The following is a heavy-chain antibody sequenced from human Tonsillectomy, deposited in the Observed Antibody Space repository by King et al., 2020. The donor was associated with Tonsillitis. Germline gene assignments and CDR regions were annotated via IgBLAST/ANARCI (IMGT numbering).Heavy chain of an antibody. CDR3: ARANYYDFWSGYPYFDY. J-gene: IGHJ4*02. CDR2: IYYSGST. CDR1: GGSISSSSYY. Sequence: LQLQGSGPGLVRPSETLSLTCTVSGGSISSSSYYWGWIRQPPGKGLEWIGSIYYSGSTYYNPSLKSRVTISVDTSKNQVSLKLSSVTAADTAVYFCARANYYDFWSGYPYFDYWGQGTLVTVSS. V-gene: IGHV4-39*01. D-gene: IGHD3-3*01.